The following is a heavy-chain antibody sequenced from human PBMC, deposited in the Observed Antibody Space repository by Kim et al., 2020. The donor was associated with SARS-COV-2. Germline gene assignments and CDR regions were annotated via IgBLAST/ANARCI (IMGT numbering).Heavy chain of an antibody. V-gene: IGHV4-34*01. J-gene: IGHJ2*01. Sequence: SETLSLTCAVYGGSFSGYYWSWIRQPPGKGLEWIGEINHSGSTNYNPSLKSRVTISVDTSKNQFSLKLSSVTAADTAVYYCARSRGVRGAKYFDLWGRGT. CDR3: ARSRGVRGAKYFDL. CDR1: GGSFSGYY. CDR2: INHSGST. D-gene: IGHD3-10*01.